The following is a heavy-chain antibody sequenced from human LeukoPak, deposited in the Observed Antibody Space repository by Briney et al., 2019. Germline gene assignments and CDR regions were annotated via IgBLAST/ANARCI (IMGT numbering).Heavy chain of an antibody. D-gene: IGHD3-22*01. CDR1: GGSISSYY. CDR2: IYYSGST. CDR3: ARVKKLYYDSSGTFYYFYYMDV. Sequence: SETLSLTCTVSGGSISSYYWSWLRQPPGKGLEWIGYIYYSGSTNYNPSLKSRVTISVDTSKNQFSLKLSSVTAADTAVYYCARVKKLYYDSSGTFYYFYYMDVWGKGTTVTVSS. J-gene: IGHJ6*03. V-gene: IGHV4-59*01.